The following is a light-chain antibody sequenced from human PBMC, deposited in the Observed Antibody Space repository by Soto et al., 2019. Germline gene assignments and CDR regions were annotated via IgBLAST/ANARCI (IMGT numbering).Light chain of an antibody. CDR1: SNDVGGYNY. Sequence: VLTQPAPVSGSPGQSITISCTGSSNDVGGYNYVSWYQQHPGKAPKLILYEVSNRPSGVSHRFSGSKSANTASLTISGLQTEDEADYYCSSYTRSRTYVFGTGTKVTVL. V-gene: IGLV2-14*01. CDR2: EVS. J-gene: IGLJ1*01. CDR3: SSYTRSRTYV.